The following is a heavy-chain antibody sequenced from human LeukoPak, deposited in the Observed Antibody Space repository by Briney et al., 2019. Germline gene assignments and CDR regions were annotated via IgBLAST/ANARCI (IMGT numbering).Heavy chain of an antibody. CDR3: ARDPGLLWFGELLPSNFDY. D-gene: IGHD3-10*01. V-gene: IGHV4-59*01. J-gene: IGHJ4*02. CDR1: GGSISSYY. Sequence: SETLSLTCTVSGGSISSYYWSWIRQPPGKGLEWIGYIYYSGSTNYNPSLKSRVTISVDTSKYQFSLKLSSVTAADTAVYYCARDPGLLWFGELLPSNFDYWGQGTLVTVSS. CDR2: IYYSGST.